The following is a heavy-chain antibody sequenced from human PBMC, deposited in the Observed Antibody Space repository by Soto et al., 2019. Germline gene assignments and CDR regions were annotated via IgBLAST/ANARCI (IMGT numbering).Heavy chain of an antibody. CDR3: ARDLFSLTTGYYGMYV. CDR2: IYYSGST. Sequence: PSETLSLTCTVSGGSISSYYWSWIRQPPGKGLEWIGYIYYSGSTNYNPSLKSRVTISVDTSKNQFSLKLSSVTAADTAVYYCARDLFSLTTGYYGMYVWGQGTTVTVSS. V-gene: IGHV4-59*01. D-gene: IGHD4-17*01. CDR1: GGSISSYY. J-gene: IGHJ6*02.